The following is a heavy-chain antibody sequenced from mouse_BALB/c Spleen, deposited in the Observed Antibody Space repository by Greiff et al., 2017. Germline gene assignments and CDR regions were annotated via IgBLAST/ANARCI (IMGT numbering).Heavy chain of an antibody. D-gene: IGHD2-10*02. CDR3: ARDFSLDYYAMDY. V-gene: IGHV5-6-3*01. CDR2: INSNGGST. Sequence: EVQGVESGGGLVQPGGSLKLSCAASGFTFSSYGMSWVRQTPDKRLELVATINSNGGSTYYPDSVKGRFTISRDNAKNTLYLQMSSLKSEDTAMYYCARDFSLDYYAMDYWGQGTSVTVSS. CDR1: GFTFSSYG. J-gene: IGHJ4*01.